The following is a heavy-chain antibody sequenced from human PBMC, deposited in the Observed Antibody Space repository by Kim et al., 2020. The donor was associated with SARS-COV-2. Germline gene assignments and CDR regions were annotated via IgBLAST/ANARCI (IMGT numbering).Heavy chain of an antibody. Sequence: GGSLRLSCAASGFTFSSYAMSWVRQAPGKGLEWVSAISGSGGSTYYADSVKGRFTISRDNSKNTLYLQMNSLRAEDTAVYYCAKDLFMVGQWLVRWGAFDIWGQGTMVTVSS. D-gene: IGHD6-19*01. CDR3: AKDLFMVGQWLVRWGAFDI. CDR2: ISGSGGST. CDR1: GFTFSSYA. V-gene: IGHV3-23*01. J-gene: IGHJ3*02.